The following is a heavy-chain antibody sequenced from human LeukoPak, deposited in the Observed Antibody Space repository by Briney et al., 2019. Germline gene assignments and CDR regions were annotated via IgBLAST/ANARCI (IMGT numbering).Heavy chain of an antibody. J-gene: IGHJ5*02. CDR1: GGSTSSSNW. V-gene: IGHV4-4*02. D-gene: IGHD2-2*01. CDR2: IYHCGST. CDR3: ARDRCSSTSCYVGVGWFDP. Sequence: PSETLSLTCAVSGGSTSSSNWWSWVRQPPGKGLKWIGEIYHCGSTNYNPSLKSRVTISVDKSKNQFSLKLSSVTAADTAVYYCARDRCSSTSCYVGVGWFDPWGQGTLVTVSS.